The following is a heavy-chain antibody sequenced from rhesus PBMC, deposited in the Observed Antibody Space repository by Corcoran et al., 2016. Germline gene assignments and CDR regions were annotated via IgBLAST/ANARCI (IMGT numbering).Heavy chain of an antibody. Sequence: EVQLVESGGGLVQPGGSLRLSCAASGFTFSSYGMSWVRQAPGQGLEWVSNISNGGGSTYSADSVKCRVTISRDNSKNTRSLQMNSLRAEDTAVYYCVKVDNWNYFAFDFWGQGLRVTVSS. CDR2: ISNGGGST. D-gene: IGHD1-26*01. V-gene: IGHV3S5*01. CDR1: GFTFSSYG. CDR3: VKVDNWNYFAFDF. J-gene: IGHJ3*01.